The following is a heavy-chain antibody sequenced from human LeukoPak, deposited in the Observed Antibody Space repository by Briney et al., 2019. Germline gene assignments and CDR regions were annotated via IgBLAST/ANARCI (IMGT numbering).Heavy chain of an antibody. Sequence: GESLKISCKGSGYSFTSYWIGWVRQMPGKGLEWMGIIYPGDSDTRYSPSFQGQVTISADKSISTAYLQWSSLKASDTAMYYCAIASGDCSSSSCTRPHPYYYYYYGMDVWGQGTTVTVSS. CDR2: IYPGDSDT. D-gene: IGHD2-2*01. CDR1: GYSFTSYW. V-gene: IGHV5-51*01. J-gene: IGHJ6*02. CDR3: AIASGDCSSSSCTRPHPYYYYYYGMDV.